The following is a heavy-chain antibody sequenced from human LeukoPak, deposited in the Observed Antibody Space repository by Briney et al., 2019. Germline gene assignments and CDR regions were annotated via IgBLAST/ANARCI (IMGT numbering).Heavy chain of an antibody. CDR1: GFTFGDYL. V-gene: IGHV3-49*03. D-gene: IGHD6-19*01. Sequence: GGSLRLSCTASGFTFGDYLMSWFRQAPGKGLEWIGFISGGTTEYAASVKGRFTISRDDSTSIAYLHMNRLTTEDTAVYYCSRGSGWLSVYWGQGTLVTVSS. J-gene: IGHJ4*02. CDR3: SRGSGWLSVY. CDR2: ISGGTT.